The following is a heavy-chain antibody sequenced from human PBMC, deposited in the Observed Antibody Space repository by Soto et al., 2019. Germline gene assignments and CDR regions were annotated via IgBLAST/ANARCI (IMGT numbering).Heavy chain of an antibody. J-gene: IGHJ6*03. CDR3: AGTTSHQWYYMDV. Sequence: SQTLSLTCAISGDSVSSNSAAWNWIRLSPSRGLEWLARTYYRSRWYNGYAVSVRSRITVNPDTSKNQFSLQLTSVTPEDTAVYYCAGTTSHQWYYMDVWGKGTTVTVSS. V-gene: IGHV6-1*01. CDR2: TYYRSRWYN. D-gene: IGHD1-7*01. CDR1: GDSVSSNSAA.